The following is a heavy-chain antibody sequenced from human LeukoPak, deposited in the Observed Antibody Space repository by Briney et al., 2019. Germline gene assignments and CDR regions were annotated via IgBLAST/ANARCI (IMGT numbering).Heavy chain of an antibody. D-gene: IGHD3-22*01. Sequence: SVKVSCKASGGTFSSYTISWVRQAPGQGLEWMGRIIPILGIANYAQKFQGRVTITADKSTSTAYMELSSLRSEDTAVYYCARGVYYDSNALGVDPWGQGTLVTVSS. J-gene: IGHJ5*02. V-gene: IGHV1-69*02. CDR1: GGTFSSYT. CDR2: IIPILGIA. CDR3: ARGVYYDSNALGVDP.